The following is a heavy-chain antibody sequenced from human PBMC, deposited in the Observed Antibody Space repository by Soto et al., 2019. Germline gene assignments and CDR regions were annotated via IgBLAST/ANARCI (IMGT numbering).Heavy chain of an antibody. CDR1: GGTFSSYT. Sequence: ASVKVSCKASGGTFSSYTISWVRQAPGQGLEWMGRIIPILGIANYAQKFQGRVTITADKSTSTAYMELSSLRSEDTAVYYCASASDYGDYPYYFDYWGQGTLVTVSS. D-gene: IGHD4-17*01. V-gene: IGHV1-69*02. CDR3: ASASDYGDYPYYFDY. CDR2: IIPILGIA. J-gene: IGHJ4*02.